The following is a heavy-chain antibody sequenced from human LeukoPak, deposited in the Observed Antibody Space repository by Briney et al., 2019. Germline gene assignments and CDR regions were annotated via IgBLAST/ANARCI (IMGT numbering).Heavy chain of an antibody. CDR2: NNPNSGGT. V-gene: IGHV1-2*02. J-gene: IGHJ4*02. Sequence: ASVKVSCKASGYTFTDYYIHWVRQAPGQGLEWMGWNNPNSGGTIYAQMFEGRVTMTRDTSISTAYMELRRLTSDDTAVYYCARAHSTIAARRLDYWGRGTLVTVSS. CDR1: GYTFTDYY. D-gene: IGHD6-6*01. CDR3: ARAHSTIAARRLDY.